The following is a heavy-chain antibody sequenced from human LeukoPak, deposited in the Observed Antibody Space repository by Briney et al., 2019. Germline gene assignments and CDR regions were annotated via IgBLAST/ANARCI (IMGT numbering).Heavy chain of an antibody. J-gene: IGHJ4*02. CDR3: ARDYDSSGYYSN. Sequence: GGSLRLSCAASGFTFSSYSMNWVHQAPGKGLEWVSHITASGTAMFYADSVKGRFTISRDNAKNSLYLQMNSLRDEDTAVYYCARDYDSSGYYSNWGQGTLVTVSS. V-gene: IGHV3-48*02. CDR1: GFTFSSYS. CDR2: ITASGTAM. D-gene: IGHD3-22*01.